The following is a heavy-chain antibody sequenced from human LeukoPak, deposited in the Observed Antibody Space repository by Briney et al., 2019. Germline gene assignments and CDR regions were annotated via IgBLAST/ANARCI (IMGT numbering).Heavy chain of an antibody. CDR3: AHALNGYGGQDYYYYYMDV. CDR1: GGTFSSYA. V-gene: IGHV1-69*13. J-gene: IGHJ6*03. D-gene: IGHD4-23*01. Sequence: SVKVSCKASGGTFSSYAISWVRQAPGQGLEWMGGIIPIFGTANYAQKFQGRVTITADESTSTAYMELSSLRSEDTAVYYCAHALNGYGGQDYYYYYMDVWGKGTTVTVSS. CDR2: IIPIFGTA.